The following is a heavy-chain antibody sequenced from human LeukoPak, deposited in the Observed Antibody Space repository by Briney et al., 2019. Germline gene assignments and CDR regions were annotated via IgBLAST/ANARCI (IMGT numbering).Heavy chain of an antibody. CDR1: GYTFTDYY. D-gene: IGHD2-2*01. J-gene: IGHJ6*03. V-gene: IGHV1-69-2*01. CDR2: VDPEDGET. CDR3: ATGQDIVVVPAAIENYYYYMDV. Sequence: ATVKISCKASGYTFTDYYMHWVQQAPGKGLERMGRVDPEDGETIYAEKFQGRVTITADTSTDTAYMELSSLRSEDTAVYYCATGQDIVVVPAAIENYYYYMDVWGKGTTVTVSS.